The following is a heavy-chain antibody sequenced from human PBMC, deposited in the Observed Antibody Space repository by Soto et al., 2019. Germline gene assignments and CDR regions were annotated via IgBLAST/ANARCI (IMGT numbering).Heavy chain of an antibody. J-gene: IGHJ6*02. Sequence: EVQLVESGGGLVKPGGSLRLSCAASGFTFSTYSMNWVRQAPGKGLEWVSSISTSGSYTYYADSVKGRFTISRDNAKNSVDLQMNSLRAEDTAVYYCARDQVPAAIGYYYYGMDVWCQGTTVTVSS. CDR3: ARDQVPAAIGYYYYGMDV. CDR2: ISTSGSYT. D-gene: IGHD2-2*02. V-gene: IGHV3-21*01. CDR1: GFTFSTYS.